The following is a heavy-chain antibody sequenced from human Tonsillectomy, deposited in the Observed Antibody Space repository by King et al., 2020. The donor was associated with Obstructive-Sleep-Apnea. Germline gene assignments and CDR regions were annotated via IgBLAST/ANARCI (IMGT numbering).Heavy chain of an antibody. Sequence: QLQESGPGLVKPSETLSLTCTVSGGSISSSSYYWGWIRQPPGQGLEWIGSIYYSGSTYYNPSLKSRVTISVDTSKNQFSLKLSSVTAADTAVYYCARLYSSSWYSFDYWGQGTLVTVSS. CDR1: GGSISSSSYY. CDR3: ARLYSSSWYSFDY. CDR2: IYYSGST. J-gene: IGHJ4*02. V-gene: IGHV4-39*01. D-gene: IGHD6-13*01.